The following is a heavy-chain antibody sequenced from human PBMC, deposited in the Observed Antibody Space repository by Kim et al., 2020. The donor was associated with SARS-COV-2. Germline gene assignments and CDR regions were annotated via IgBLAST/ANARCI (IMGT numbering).Heavy chain of an antibody. CDR2: IYYSGST. V-gene: IGHV4-39*07. J-gene: IGHJ4*02. CDR1: GGSISSSSYY. CDR3: ARDVGWFGELSYHFDY. Sequence: SETLSLTCTVSGGSISSSSYYWGWIRQPPGKGLEWIGSIYYSGSTYYNPSLKSRVTISVDTSKNQFSLKLSSVTAADTAVYYCARDVGWFGELSYHFDYWGQGTLVTVSS. D-gene: IGHD3-10*01.